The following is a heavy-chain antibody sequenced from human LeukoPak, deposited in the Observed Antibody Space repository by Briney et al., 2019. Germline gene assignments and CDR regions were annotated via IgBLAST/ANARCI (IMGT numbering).Heavy chain of an antibody. CDR2: ISWDGGST. Sequence: GGSLRLSCAASGFTFDDYAMHWVRQAPGKGLEWVSLISWDGGSTYYADSVKGRFTISRDNSKNSLYLQMNSLRAEDTALYYCARGSYSNYGQYYMDVWGKGTTVTVSS. CDR3: ARGSYSNYGQYYMDV. V-gene: IGHV3-43D*03. J-gene: IGHJ6*03. D-gene: IGHD4-11*01. CDR1: GFTFDDYA.